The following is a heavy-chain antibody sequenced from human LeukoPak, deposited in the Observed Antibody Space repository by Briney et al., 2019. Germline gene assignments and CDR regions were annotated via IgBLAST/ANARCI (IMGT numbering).Heavy chain of an antibody. CDR2: ISSSSSYI. V-gene: IGHV3-21*01. CDR1: GFTFSSYP. D-gene: IGHD1-26*01. J-gene: IGHJ4*02. CDR3: ARGATTELY. Sequence: GRSLRLSCAASGFTFSSYPMHWVRQAPGKGLEWVSSISSSSSYIYYADSVKGRFTISRDNAKNSLYLQMNSLRAEDTAVYYCARGATTELYWGQGTLVTVSS.